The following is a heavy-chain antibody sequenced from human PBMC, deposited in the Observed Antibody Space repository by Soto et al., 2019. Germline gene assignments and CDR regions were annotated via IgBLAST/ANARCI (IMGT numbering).Heavy chain of an antibody. Sequence: SQTLSLTCAISGDSVSSNSAAWNCIRQSQSRGLEWLGRTYYRSKWYNDYAVSVKSRITINPDTSKNQFSLQLNSVTPEDTAVYYCARERAAVAGLYYYYYGMDVWGQGTTVTVSS. J-gene: IGHJ6*02. D-gene: IGHD6-19*01. V-gene: IGHV6-1*01. CDR1: GDSVSSNSAA. CDR2: TYYRSKWYN. CDR3: ARERAAVAGLYYYYYGMDV.